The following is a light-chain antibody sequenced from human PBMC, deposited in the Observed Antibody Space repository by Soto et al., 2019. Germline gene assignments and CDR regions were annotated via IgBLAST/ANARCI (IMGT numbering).Light chain of an antibody. Sequence: QSVLTQPPSASGTPGQRVTISCSGSSSNIGSNTVNWYQQLPGTAPKLLIYSNNQRPSGVPDRFSGSKSGTSASLAISGLHSEDEADYYCAACAERRYVVFGGGTKLTVL. V-gene: IGLV1-44*01. CDR1: SSNIGSNT. CDR2: SNN. J-gene: IGLJ2*01. CDR3: AACAERRYVV.